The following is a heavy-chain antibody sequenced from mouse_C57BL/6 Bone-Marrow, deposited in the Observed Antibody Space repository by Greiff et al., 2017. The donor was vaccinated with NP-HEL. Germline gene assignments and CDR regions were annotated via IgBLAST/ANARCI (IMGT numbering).Heavy chain of an antibody. CDR1: GYAFSSSW. CDR2: IYPGDGDT. Sequence: VQLQQSGPELVKPGASVKISCKASGYAFSSSWMNWVKQRPGKGLEWIGRIYPGDGDTNYNGKFKGKATLTADKSSSTAYMQLSSLTSEDSAVYFGARWKDLPYWGQGTTLTVSS. J-gene: IGHJ2*01. CDR3: ARWKDLPY. V-gene: IGHV1-82*01.